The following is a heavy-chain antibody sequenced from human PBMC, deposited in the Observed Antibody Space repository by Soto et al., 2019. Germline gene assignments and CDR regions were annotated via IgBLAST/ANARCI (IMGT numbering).Heavy chain of an antibody. V-gene: IGHV3-30*18. Sequence: QVQLVESGGGVVQPGRSLRLSCAASGFTFSSYGMHWVRQAPGKGLEWVAVISYDGSNKYYADSVKGRFTISRDNSKNTLYLQMNSLRAEDTAVYYCAKAMTTVIYYYHYGMDVWGQGTTVTVSS. CDR3: AKAMTTVIYYYHYGMDV. D-gene: IGHD4-17*01. CDR2: ISYDGSNK. J-gene: IGHJ6*02. CDR1: GFTFSSYG.